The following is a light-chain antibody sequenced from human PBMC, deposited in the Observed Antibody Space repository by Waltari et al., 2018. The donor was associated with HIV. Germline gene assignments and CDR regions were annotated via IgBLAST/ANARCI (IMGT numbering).Light chain of an antibody. CDR1: SGGIANNF. CDR3: QSYDNGNWV. J-gene: IGLJ3*02. Sequence: NFMLTQPHSVSESPGKPVTISCARSSGGIANNFVQWYQKRPGSSPTTVIYGDYQRPSGVPDRFSGSIDSSSNSASLTISGLKTDDEADYYCQSYDNGNWVLGGGTKVTVL. V-gene: IGLV6-57*01. CDR2: GDY.